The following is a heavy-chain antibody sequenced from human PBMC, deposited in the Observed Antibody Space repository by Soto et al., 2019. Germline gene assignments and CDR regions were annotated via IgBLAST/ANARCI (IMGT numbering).Heavy chain of an antibody. CDR1: GFTLANVW. D-gene: IGHD2-15*01. J-gene: IGHJ4*02. CDR3: TTRIA. V-gene: IGHV3-15*01. Sequence: EVQLVESGGNLVKPGGSLRISCVASGFTLANVWMSWVRQAPGRGLEWVGRISTKSDGDVSDYAAPVKGRFTISRDDSKNTLYLQMDSLNTEDTGMYHCTTRIAGGQGTRVTVSS. CDR2: ISTKSDGDVS.